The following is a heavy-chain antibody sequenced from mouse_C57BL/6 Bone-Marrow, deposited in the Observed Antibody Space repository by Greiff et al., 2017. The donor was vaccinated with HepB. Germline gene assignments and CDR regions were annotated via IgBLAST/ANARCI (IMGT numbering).Heavy chain of an antibody. CDR2: INPNNGGT. D-gene: IGHD1-1*01. CDR3: ARRYGSWGIDY. J-gene: IGHJ2*01. CDR1: GYTFTDYY. V-gene: IGHV1-18*01. Sequence: VQLQQSGPELVKPGASVKISCKASGYTFTDYYMDWVKQSHGKSLEWIGDINPNNGGTIYNQKFKGKDTLTVYKSSSTAYMELRSLTSEDTAVYYCARRYGSWGIDYWGRGTTLTVSS.